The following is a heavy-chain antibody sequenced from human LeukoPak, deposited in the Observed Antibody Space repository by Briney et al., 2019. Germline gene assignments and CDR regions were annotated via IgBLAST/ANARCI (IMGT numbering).Heavy chain of an antibody. CDR2: VYYSGST. J-gene: IGHJ4*02. Sequence: PSETLSLTCTVSGGSVSSGSYYWSWIRQPPGKGLEWIGYVYYSGSTNYNPSLKSRVTISVDTSKNQFSLKLSSVTAADTAVYYCARGRVAGTEVRDFDYWGQGTLVTVSS. CDR3: ARGRVAGTEVRDFDY. D-gene: IGHD6-19*01. V-gene: IGHV4-61*01. CDR1: GGSVSSGSYY.